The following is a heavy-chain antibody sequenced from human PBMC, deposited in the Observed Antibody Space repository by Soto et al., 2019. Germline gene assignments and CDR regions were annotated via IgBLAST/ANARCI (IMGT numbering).Heavy chain of an antibody. D-gene: IGHD4-17*01. CDR1: GGSFSGYY. J-gene: IGHJ4*02. CDR2: INHSGST. CDR3: ASLTLRATVTPTLYLDY. V-gene: IGHV4-34*01. Sequence: SETLSLTCAVYGGSFSGYYWSWIRQPPGKGLEWIGEINHSGSTNYNPSLKSRVTISVDTSKNQFSLKLSSVTAADTAVYYCASLTLRATVTPTLYLDYWVQGTLVTVSS.